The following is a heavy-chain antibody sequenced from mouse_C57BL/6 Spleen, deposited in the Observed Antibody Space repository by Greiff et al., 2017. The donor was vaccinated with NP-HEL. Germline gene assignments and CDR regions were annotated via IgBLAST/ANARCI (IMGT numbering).Heavy chain of an antibody. D-gene: IGHD1-1*01. Sequence: QVQLQQPGPELVKPGASVKLSCKASGYTFTSYWMHWVKQRPGQGLEWIGNINPSNGGTNYNEKFKSKATLTVDKSSSTAYMQLSSLTSEDSAVYYCAREGYYYGSSSTPFDYWGQGTTLTVSS. CDR2: INPSNGGT. J-gene: IGHJ2*01. CDR1: GYTFTSYW. V-gene: IGHV1-53*01. CDR3: AREGYYYGSSSTPFDY.